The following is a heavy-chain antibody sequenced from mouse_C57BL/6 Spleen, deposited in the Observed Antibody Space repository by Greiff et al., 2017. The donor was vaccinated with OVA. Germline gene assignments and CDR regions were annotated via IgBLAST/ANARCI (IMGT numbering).Heavy chain of an antibody. D-gene: IGHD5-5*01. J-gene: IGHJ3*01. CDR1: GYTFTDYE. Sequence: QVQLQQSGAELVRPGASVPLSCKASGYTFTDYEMHWVKQTHVHGLEWIGAIDPETGGTAYNQKFKGKAILTADKSSSTAYMELRSLTSEDSAVYYCTRSGPTYLRWFAYWGQGTLVTVSA. V-gene: IGHV1-15*01. CDR3: TRSGPTYLRWFAY. CDR2: IDPETGGT.